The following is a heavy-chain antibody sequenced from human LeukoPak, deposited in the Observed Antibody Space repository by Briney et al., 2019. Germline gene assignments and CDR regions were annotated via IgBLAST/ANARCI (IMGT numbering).Heavy chain of an antibody. CDR1: GFSFSDAW. D-gene: IGHD3-16*01. CDR2: IKSKVDGGTP. J-gene: IGHJ4*02. CDR3: ARGGAEPFDY. V-gene: IGHV3-15*07. Sequence: GGSLRLSCAASGFSFSDAWMNWVRQAPGKGLEWVGHIKSKVDGGTPDYVAPVKGRFTISRDNAKNTLFLQLNSLRAEDTAVYYCARGGAEPFDYWGQGTLVTVSS.